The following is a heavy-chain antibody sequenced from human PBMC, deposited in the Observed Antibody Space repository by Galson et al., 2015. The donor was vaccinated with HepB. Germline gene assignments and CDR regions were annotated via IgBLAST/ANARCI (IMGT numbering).Heavy chain of an antibody. V-gene: IGHV3-7*01. CDR3: ARRRLQLVTGFDP. CDR1: GFTFSSYW. Sequence: SLRLSCAASGFTFSSYWMSWVRQAPGKGLEWVANIKQDGSEKYYVDSVKGRFTISRDNAKNSLYLQMNSLRAEDTAVYYCARRRLQLVTGFDPWGQGTLVTVSS. D-gene: IGHD6-13*01. J-gene: IGHJ5*02. CDR2: IKQDGSEK.